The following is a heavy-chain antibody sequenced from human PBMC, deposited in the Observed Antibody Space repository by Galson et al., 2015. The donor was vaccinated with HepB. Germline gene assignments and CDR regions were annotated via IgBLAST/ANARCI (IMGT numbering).Heavy chain of an antibody. V-gene: IGHV2-70*01. D-gene: IGHD4-11*01. CDR3: ARIRGRYSNYVVNYYYGMDV. CDR1: GFSLSTSGMC. CDR2: IDWDDDK. Sequence: PALVKPTQALTLTCTFSGFSLSTSGMCVSWIRQPPGKALEWLALIDWDDDKYYSTSLKTRLTISKDTSKNQVVLTMTNMDPVDTATYYCARIRGRYSNYVVNYYYGMDVWGQGTTVTVSS. J-gene: IGHJ6*02.